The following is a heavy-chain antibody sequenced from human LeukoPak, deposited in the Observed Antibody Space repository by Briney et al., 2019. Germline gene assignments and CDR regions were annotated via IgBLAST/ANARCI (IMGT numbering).Heavy chain of an antibody. CDR1: GGSFSGYY. Sequence: SETLSLTCAVYGGSFSGYYWSWIRQPPGKGLEWIGYIYYSGSTYYNPSLKSRVTISVDTSKNQFSLKLNSVTAADTAVYYCARDKRWELLHSYYYYYYMDVWGKGTTVTVSS. D-gene: IGHD1-26*01. J-gene: IGHJ6*03. CDR3: ARDKRWELLHSYYYYYYMDV. V-gene: IGHV4-59*12. CDR2: IYYSGST.